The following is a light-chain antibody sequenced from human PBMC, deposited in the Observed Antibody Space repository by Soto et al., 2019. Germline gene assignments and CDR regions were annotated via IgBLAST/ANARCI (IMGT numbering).Light chain of an antibody. Sequence: ETVLTQSPATLSLSPGERATLSCRDSQSVNSFLAWYQQKPGQAPRLLIYDASNRATGIPARFSGSGSGTDFTLTISNLQPEDFAVYYCQQRSSWTFGQGTKVEIK. J-gene: IGKJ1*01. CDR3: QQRSSWT. CDR1: QSVNSF. V-gene: IGKV3-11*01. CDR2: DAS.